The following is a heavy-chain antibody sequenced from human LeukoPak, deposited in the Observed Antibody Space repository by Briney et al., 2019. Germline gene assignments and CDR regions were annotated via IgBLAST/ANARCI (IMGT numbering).Heavy chain of an antibody. D-gene: IGHD2-2*01. J-gene: IGHJ4*02. CDR2: INWNGGST. CDR1: GFTFSSHS. CDR3: ARGYCSSTSCYFDY. V-gene: IGHV3-20*04. Sequence: GGSLRLSCAASGFTFSSHSMNWVRQAPGRGLEWVSGINWNGGSTGYADSVKGRFTISRDNAKNSLYLQMNSLRAEDTALYYCARGYCSSTSCYFDYWGQGTLVTVSS.